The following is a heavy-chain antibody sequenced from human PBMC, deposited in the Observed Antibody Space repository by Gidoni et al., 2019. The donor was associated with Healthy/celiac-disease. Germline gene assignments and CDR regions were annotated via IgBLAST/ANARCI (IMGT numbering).Heavy chain of an antibody. V-gene: IGHV3-23*04. Sequence: EVQLVESGGGLVQPGGSLRPSGAASGVTFGSYAMGWVRQAPGKGVGCVSANSGSGGSPYSADSVKGPFTISRDNSKNTLYLQINSLGAEDTAVYYCAKGDTVYYYYGMDVWGQGTTVTVSS. CDR2: NSGSGGSP. CDR3: AKGDTVYYYYGMDV. J-gene: IGHJ6*02. CDR1: GVTFGSYA. D-gene: IGHD2-15*01.